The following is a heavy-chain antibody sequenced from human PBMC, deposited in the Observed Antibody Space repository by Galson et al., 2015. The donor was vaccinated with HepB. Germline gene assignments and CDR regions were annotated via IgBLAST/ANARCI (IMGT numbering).Heavy chain of an antibody. J-gene: IGHJ4*02. V-gene: IGHV3-11*06. D-gene: IGHD4-17*01. Sequence: SLRLSCAASGFIFSDYYMSWIRQAPGKGLEWLSYISGGTTYTNYADSVTGRFTISRDNAKNSLYLQINSLRAEDTAVYYCARVADSDYGDHTHFDYWGQGSLVTVSS. CDR2: ISGGTTYT. CDR1: GFIFSDYY. CDR3: ARVADSDYGDHTHFDY.